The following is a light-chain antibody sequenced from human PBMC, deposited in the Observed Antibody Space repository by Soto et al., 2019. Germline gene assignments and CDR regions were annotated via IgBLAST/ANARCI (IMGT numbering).Light chain of an antibody. CDR3: QSYDSSLSAVV. J-gene: IGLJ2*01. Sequence: QSVLTQPPSVSGAPGQRVSISCTGSSSNIGACYDVHWYEHLPGTAPKLLIYQNNNRPSGVPDRFSGSKSGTSASLAITGLQAEDEADYYCQSYDSSLSAVVFGGGTKVTVL. CDR1: SSNIGACYD. CDR2: QNN. V-gene: IGLV1-40*01.